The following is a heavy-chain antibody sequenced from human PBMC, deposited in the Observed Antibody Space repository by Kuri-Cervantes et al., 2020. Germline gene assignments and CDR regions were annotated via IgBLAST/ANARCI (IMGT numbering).Heavy chain of an antibody. CDR2: ISYDGSNK. CDR3: AKESNYYDSSGYGPV. Sequence: GESLKISCAASGFTFSSYGMHWVRQAPGKGLEWVAVISYDGSNKYYADSVKGRFTISRDNSKNTLYLQMNSLRAEDTAVYYCAKESNYYDSSGYGPVWGQGTLVTVSS. V-gene: IGHV3-30*18. D-gene: IGHD3-22*01. CDR1: GFTFSSYG. J-gene: IGHJ4*02.